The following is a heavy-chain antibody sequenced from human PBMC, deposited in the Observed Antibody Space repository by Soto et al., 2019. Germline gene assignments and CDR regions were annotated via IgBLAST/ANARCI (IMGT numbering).Heavy chain of an antibody. V-gene: IGHV3-48*01. CDR3: AAEYYDFLTGESFDY. CDR1: GFTFSNYS. CDR2: ISGTSVVI. Sequence: PGGSLRLSCAVSGFTFSNYSMTWVRQAPGKGLEWVSYISGTSVVIYYADSVRGRFTISRDNAKNSLYLQMDNLRTEDTAMYYCAAEYYDFLTGESFDYWGQGT. J-gene: IGHJ4*02. D-gene: IGHD3-9*01.